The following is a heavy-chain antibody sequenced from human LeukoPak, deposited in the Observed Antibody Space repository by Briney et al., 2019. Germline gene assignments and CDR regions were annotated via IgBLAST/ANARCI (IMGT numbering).Heavy chain of an antibody. Sequence: ASVKVSCKASGYTFTSYYMHWVRQAPGQGLEWMGIINPSGGSTSYAQKFQGRVTMTRDTSISTAYMELSRLRSDDTAVYYCARQATGLDYWGQGTLITVSS. CDR1: GYTFTSYY. CDR3: ARQATGLDY. V-gene: IGHV1-46*01. J-gene: IGHJ4*02. CDR2: INPSGGST. D-gene: IGHD5-12*01.